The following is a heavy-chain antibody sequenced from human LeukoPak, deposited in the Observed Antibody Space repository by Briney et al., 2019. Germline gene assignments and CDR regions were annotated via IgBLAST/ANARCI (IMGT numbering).Heavy chain of an antibody. CDR2: INPNSGGT. V-gene: IGHV1-2*02. Sequence: ASVKVSCKASGYTFTGYYMHWVRQAPGQGLEWMGWINPNSGGTNYAQKFQGRVTMTRDTSISTAYMELSRLRSDDTAVYYCARSRSDYDSLTGYSNTYYFDYWGQGTLVTVSS. CDR3: ARSRSDYDSLTGYSNTYYFDY. D-gene: IGHD3-9*01. CDR1: GYTFTGYY. J-gene: IGHJ4*02.